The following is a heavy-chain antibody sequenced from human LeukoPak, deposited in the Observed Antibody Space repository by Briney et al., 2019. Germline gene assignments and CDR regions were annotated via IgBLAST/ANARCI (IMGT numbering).Heavy chain of an antibody. J-gene: IGHJ4*02. CDR2: IYYSGST. D-gene: IGHD6-13*01. CDR1: GGSISSSSYY. CDR3: ARVTYSSSWYFDY. V-gene: IGHV4-39*01. Sequence: PSETLSLTCTVSGGSISSSSYYWGWIRQPPGKGLEWIGSIYYSGSTYYNPSLKSRVTISVDTSKNQFSLKLSSVTAADTAVYYCARVTYSSSWYFDYWGQGTLVTVSS.